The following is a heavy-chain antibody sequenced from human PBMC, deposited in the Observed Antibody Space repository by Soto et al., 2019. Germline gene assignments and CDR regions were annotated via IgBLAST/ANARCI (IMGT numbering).Heavy chain of an antibody. Sequence: GASVKVSCKASGGTFSSYAISWVRQAPGQGLEWMGGIIPIFGTANCAQKFQGRVTITADESTSTAYMELSSLRSEDTAVYYCARRDPLYYFDYWGQGTLVTVSS. CDR2: IIPIFGTA. V-gene: IGHV1-69*13. CDR3: ARRDPLYYFDY. CDR1: GGTFSSYA. J-gene: IGHJ4*02.